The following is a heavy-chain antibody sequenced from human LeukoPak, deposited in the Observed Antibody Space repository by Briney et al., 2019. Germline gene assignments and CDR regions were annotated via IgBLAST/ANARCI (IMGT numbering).Heavy chain of an antibody. CDR3: AKDSIGVFDY. CDR1: GFTFSSYS. Sequence: GGSLRLSCAASGFTFSSYSMNWVRQAPGKGLEWVSAISGSGGSTYYADSVKGRFTISRDNSKNTLYLQMNSLRAEDTAVYYCAKDSIGVFDYWGQGTLVTVSS. CDR2: ISGSGGST. D-gene: IGHD3-10*01. J-gene: IGHJ4*02. V-gene: IGHV3-23*01.